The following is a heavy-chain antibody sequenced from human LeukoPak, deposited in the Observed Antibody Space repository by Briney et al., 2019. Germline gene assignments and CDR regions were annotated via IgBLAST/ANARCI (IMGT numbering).Heavy chain of an antibody. V-gene: IGHV1-8*02. Sequence: ASVKVSCKASGYTFIGYYIHWVRQAPGQGLEWMGWINPNSGNTNYAQKLQGRVTMTRNTSISTAYMELSSLRSEDTAVYYCARGLLLSVIDDAFDIWGQGTMVTVSS. D-gene: IGHD3-10*01. CDR3: ARGLLLSVIDDAFDI. J-gene: IGHJ3*02. CDR2: INPNSGNT. CDR1: GYTFIGYY.